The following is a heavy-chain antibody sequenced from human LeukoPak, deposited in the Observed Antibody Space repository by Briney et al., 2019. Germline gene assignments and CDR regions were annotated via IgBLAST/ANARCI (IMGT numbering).Heavy chain of an antibody. CDR3: AGDEGYYYGSGSYYHDAFDI. CDR1: GYTFTSYA. Sequence: ASVKVSCKASGYTFTSYAMNWVRQAPGQGLEWMGWINTNTGNPTYAQGFTGRFVFSLDTSVSTAYLQISSLKAEDTAVYYCAGDEGYYYGSGSYYHDAFDIWGQGTMVTVSS. V-gene: IGHV7-4-1*02. D-gene: IGHD3-10*01. CDR2: INTNTGNP. J-gene: IGHJ3*02.